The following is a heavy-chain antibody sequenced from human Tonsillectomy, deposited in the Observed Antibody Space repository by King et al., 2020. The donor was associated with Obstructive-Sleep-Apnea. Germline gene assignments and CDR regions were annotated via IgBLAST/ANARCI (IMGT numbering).Heavy chain of an antibody. J-gene: IGHJ6*02. V-gene: IGHV3-9*01. CDR1: GFTFDDYA. Sequence: VQLVESGGGLVQPGRSLRLSCAASGFTFDDYAMHWVRQAPGKGLEWVPVLSWISYSIDYAASVKGRFTISRDNAKNSLYLQMNSLRAEDTAPYYCARDNHGLDVWGQGTTVTVSS. CDR3: ARDNHGLDV. CDR2: LSWISYSI.